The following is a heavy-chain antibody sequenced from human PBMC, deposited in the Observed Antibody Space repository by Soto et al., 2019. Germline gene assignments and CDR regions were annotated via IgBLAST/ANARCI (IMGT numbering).Heavy chain of an antibody. CDR1: GYSFTSYW. D-gene: IGHD2-2*02. Sequence: GESLKISCKGSGYSFTSYWIGWVRQMPGKGLEWMGIIYPGDSDTRYSPSFQGQVTFSADKSISTAYLQWSSLKASDTAIYYRARRGSSVPAAISGYHYYGMDVWGQGTTVTVSS. J-gene: IGHJ6*02. V-gene: IGHV5-51*01. CDR3: ARRGSSVPAAISGYHYYGMDV. CDR2: IYPGDSDT.